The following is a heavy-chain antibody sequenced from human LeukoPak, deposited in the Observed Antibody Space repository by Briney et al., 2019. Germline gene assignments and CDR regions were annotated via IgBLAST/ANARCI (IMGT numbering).Heavy chain of an antibody. D-gene: IGHD2-15*01. CDR3: AKDADLLEGYFDY. Sequence: GGSLRLSCAASGFTFTSYAMSWVRHAPGEGLDWVSAISGSGGSTYYPDSVKGRFTISRDNAKNPLYLQMNSLRAEDTAVYYCAKDADLLEGYFDYWGQGTLVTVSS. CDR1: GFTFTSYA. J-gene: IGHJ4*02. V-gene: IGHV3-23*01. CDR2: ISGSGGST.